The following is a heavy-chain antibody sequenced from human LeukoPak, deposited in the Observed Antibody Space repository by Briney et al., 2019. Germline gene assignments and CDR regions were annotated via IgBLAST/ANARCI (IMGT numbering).Heavy chain of an antibody. J-gene: IGHJ4*02. V-gene: IGHV3-23*01. D-gene: IGHD1-26*01. Sequence: GGSLRLSCAASGFTFTSYSMSWVRQAPGKGLEWVSGTSDRGDYTYYADSVKGRFTISRDNSKDTLYLQMNSLRAEDTALYFCAKKAQYNGNYPLDYWGQGTLVTVSS. CDR3: AKKAQYNGNYPLDY. CDR1: GFTFTSYS. CDR2: TSDRGDYT.